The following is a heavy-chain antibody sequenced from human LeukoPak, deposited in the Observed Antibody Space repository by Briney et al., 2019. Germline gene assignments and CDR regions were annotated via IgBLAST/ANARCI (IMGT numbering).Heavy chain of an antibody. V-gene: IGHV1-18*01. CDR2: ISAYNGNT. CDR3: ATFALFGVVNAYYFYY. J-gene: IGHJ4*02. D-gene: IGHD3-3*01. CDR1: GYTFTSYG. Sequence: ASVKVSCKASGYTFTSYGISWVRQAPGQGLEWMGWISAYNGNTNYAQKFQGRVTMTEDTSTDTAYMELTSLKSEDTAVYYCATFALFGVVNAYYFYYWGQGTLVTVSS.